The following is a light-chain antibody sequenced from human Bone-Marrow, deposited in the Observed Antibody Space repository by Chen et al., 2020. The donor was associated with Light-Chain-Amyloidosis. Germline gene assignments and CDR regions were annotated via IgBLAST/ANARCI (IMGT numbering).Light chain of an antibody. CDR3: QSYQGSSQGV. CDR1: SSSIATNY. J-gene: IGLJ3*02. Sequence: NFMLTQPHSVSESPGKTEIISCTRSSSSIATNYVQWCQQRPGSSPTTVIYEDDQRPSGVPDRFSGSIDRSSNSASLTISGLKTEDEADYYCQSYQGSSQGVFGGGTKLTVL. V-gene: IGLV6-57*01. CDR2: EDD.